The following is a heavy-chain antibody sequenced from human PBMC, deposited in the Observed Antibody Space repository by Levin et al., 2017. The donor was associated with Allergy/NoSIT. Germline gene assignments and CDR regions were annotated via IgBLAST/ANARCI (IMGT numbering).Heavy chain of an antibody. CDR2: ISSGGRTM. D-gene: IGHD2-2*01. V-gene: IGHV3-48*03. J-gene: IGHJ4*02. CDR1: GFTFSSYE. CDR3: ARPGGSTYEAF. Sequence: GESLKISCAASGFTFSSYEMNWVRQAPGKGLEWISYISSGGRTMYHADSVKGRFTISRDNAKNSLYLQMNSLRDDDTAVYYCARPGGSTYEAFWGQGTLVTVSS.